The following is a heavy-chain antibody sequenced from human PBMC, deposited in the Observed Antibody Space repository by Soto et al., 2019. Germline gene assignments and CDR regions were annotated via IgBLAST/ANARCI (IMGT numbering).Heavy chain of an antibody. D-gene: IGHD3-10*01. CDR3: AKDLVTMVRGVMNDYYYGMDV. Sequence: HPGGSLRLSCAASGFTFSSYGMHWVRQAPGKGLEWVAVISYDGSNKYYADSVKGRFTISRDNSKNTLYLQMNSLRAEDTAVYYCAKDLVTMVRGVMNDYYYGMDVWGQGTTVTVSS. CDR1: GFTFSSYG. CDR2: ISYDGSNK. J-gene: IGHJ6*02. V-gene: IGHV3-30*18.